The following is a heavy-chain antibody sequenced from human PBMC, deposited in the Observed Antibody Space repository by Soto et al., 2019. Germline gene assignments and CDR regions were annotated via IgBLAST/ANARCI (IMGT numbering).Heavy chain of an antibody. J-gene: IGHJ2*01. CDR3: ARLGDDRRGPDVDWYFDL. CDR1: GYTFTSYA. Sequence: QVQLVQSGAEVKKPGASVKVSCKAYGYTFTSYAMHWVRQAPGQMLEWLGWINAGNGNTKYSQKFQGRVTITRDTSASTAYMELSSLRSEDTAVYYCARLGDDRRGPDVDWYFDLLGRGTLVPLSS. D-gene: IGHD3-22*01. V-gene: IGHV1-3*01. CDR2: INAGNGNT.